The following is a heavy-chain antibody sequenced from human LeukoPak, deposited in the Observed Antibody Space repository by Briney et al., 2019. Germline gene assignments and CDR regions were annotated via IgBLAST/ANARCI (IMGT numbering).Heavy chain of an antibody. CDR1: GFTFSSYW. D-gene: IGHD3-10*01. CDR2: INSDGSST. Sequence: GRSLRLSCAASGFTFSSYWMHWVRQAPGKGLVWVSRINSDGSSTSYADSVKGRFTISRDNAKNTLYLQMNTLRAEDTAVYYRVRDGAVVTSGNYPWRYFQYWGQGTLVTVSS. J-gene: IGHJ1*01. CDR3: VRDGAVVTSGNYPWRYFQY. V-gene: IGHV3-74*01.